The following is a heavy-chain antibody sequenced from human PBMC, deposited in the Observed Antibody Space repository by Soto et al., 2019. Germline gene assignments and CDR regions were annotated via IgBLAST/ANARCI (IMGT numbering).Heavy chain of an antibody. J-gene: IGHJ2*01. CDR1: GGSFSGYY. D-gene: IGHD4-17*01. V-gene: IGHV4-34*01. CDR3: ARGDGDYVAWYFDL. Sequence: QVQLQQWGAGLLKPSETLSLTCAVYGGSFSGYYWSWIRQPPGKGLEWIGEINHSGSTNYNPSLKSRVTISVDTSKNQFSLKLSSVTAADTAVYYCARGDGDYVAWYFDLWGRCTLVTVSS. CDR2: INHSGST.